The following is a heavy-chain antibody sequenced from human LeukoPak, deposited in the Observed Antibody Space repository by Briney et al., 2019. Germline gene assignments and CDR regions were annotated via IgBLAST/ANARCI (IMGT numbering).Heavy chain of an antibody. V-gene: IGHV3-30*18. Sequence: GGSLRLSCAASGFTFSSYGLHWVRQAPGKGLEWVAVISYVGSNEYYADSVKGRFTISRDNSKNTLYLQMNSLRAEDTAVYYCAKDAGLGSGSSPRHMDVWGQGTTVTVSS. CDR3: AKDAGLGSGSSPRHMDV. CDR2: ISYVGSNE. J-gene: IGHJ6*02. D-gene: IGHD3-10*01. CDR1: GFTFSSYG.